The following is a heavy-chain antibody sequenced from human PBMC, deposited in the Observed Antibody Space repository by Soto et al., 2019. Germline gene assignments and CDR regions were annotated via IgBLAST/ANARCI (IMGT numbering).Heavy chain of an antibody. J-gene: IGHJ6*02. CDR3: ARDLYGGNDNTGYYYYYGMDV. Sequence: GGSLRLSCAASGFTFSSYAMHWVRQAPGKGLEWVAVISYDGSNKYYADSVKGRFTISRDNSKNTLYLQMNSLRAEDTAVYYCARDLYGGNDNTGYYYYYGMDVWGQGTTVTVSS. V-gene: IGHV3-30-3*01. D-gene: IGHD4-17*01. CDR2: ISYDGSNK. CDR1: GFTFSSYA.